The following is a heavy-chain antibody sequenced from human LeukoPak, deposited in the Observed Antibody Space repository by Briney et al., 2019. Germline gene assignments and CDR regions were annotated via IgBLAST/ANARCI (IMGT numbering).Heavy chain of an antibody. CDR1: GYTFTGYY. CDR2: INPNSGDT. D-gene: IGHD3-22*01. V-gene: IGHV1-2*02. CDR3: ARVHRKYGSSGSLSSD. J-gene: IGHJ4*02. Sequence: GASVKVSCKASGYTFTGYYMHWVRQAPGQGLEWMGWINPNSGDTNYPQRFQGRVTLTRDTSINTAYMELSGLRSDDTAVYYCARVHRKYGSSGSLSSDWGQGTLVTVSS.